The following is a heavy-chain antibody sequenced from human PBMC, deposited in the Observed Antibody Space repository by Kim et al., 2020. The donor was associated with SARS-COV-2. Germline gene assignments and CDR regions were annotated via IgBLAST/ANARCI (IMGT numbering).Heavy chain of an antibody. Sequence: GGSLRLSCAASGFTFSSYGMHWVRQAPGKGLEWVAVISYDGSNKYYADSVKGRFTISRDNSKNTLYLQMNSLRAEDTAVYYCAKESWHYDILTGYYTDYYYYYGMDVWGQGTTVTVSS. CDR1: GFTFSSYG. J-gene: IGHJ6*02. CDR2: ISYDGSNK. CDR3: AKESWHYDILTGYYTDYYYYYGMDV. V-gene: IGHV3-30*18. D-gene: IGHD3-9*01.